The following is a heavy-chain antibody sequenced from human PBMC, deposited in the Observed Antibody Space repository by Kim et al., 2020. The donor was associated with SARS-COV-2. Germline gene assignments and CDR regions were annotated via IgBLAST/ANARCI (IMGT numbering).Heavy chain of an antibody. V-gene: IGHV1-8*01. CDR2: MNPNSGNT. D-gene: IGHD5-18*01. CDR3: ARGRLQQLWLHYYGMDV. CDR1: GYTFTSYD. Sequence: ASVKVSCKASGYTFTSYDINWVRQATGQGLEWMGWMNPNSGNTGYAQKFQGRVTMTRNTSISTAYMELSSLRSEDTAVYYCARGRLQQLWLHYYGMDVWGQGTTVTVSS. J-gene: IGHJ6*02.